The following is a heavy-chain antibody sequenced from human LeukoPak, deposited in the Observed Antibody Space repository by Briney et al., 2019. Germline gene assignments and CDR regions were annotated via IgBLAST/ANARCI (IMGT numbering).Heavy chain of an antibody. V-gene: IGHV3-30*04. CDR3: AKGGGDLDY. CDR2: ISYDGSNK. CDR1: GFTFSSYA. Sequence: GGSLRLSCSASGFTFSSYAMHWVRQAPGKGLEWVAVISYDGSNKYYADSVKGRFTISRDNSKNTLYLQMNSLRAEDTAVYYCAKGGGDLDYWGQGTLVTVSS. D-gene: IGHD4-17*01. J-gene: IGHJ4*02.